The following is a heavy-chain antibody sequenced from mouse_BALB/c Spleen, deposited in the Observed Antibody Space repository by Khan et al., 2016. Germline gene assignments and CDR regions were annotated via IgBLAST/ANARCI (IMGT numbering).Heavy chain of an antibody. CDR3: AIWGYDYAWFAY. V-gene: IGHV9-3*02. Sequence: QIQLVQSGPELKKPGETVKISCKASGYSFTNYGMNWVKQAPGKGLKWMGWIDTNTGEPTYAEDFKGRFAFSLETSAITAYLQINNIKNDDTATYFCAIWGYDYAWFAYWGQGTLVTFSA. CDR1: GYSFTNYG. D-gene: IGHD2-4*01. CDR2: IDTNTGEP. J-gene: IGHJ3*01.